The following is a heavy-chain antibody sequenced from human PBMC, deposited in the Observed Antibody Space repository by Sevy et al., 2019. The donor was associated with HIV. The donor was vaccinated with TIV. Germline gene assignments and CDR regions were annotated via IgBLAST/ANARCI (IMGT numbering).Heavy chain of an antibody. V-gene: IGHV3-23*01. CDR1: GFTFSSYA. D-gene: IGHD3-22*01. CDR2: ISGSCVST. J-gene: IGHJ4*02. Sequence: GGSPRLSCAVSGFTFSSYAMNWVRQSPGMGLEWVSGISGSCVSTYYADSVKGRFTISRDNSRNTLYLQINSLRAEDTALYYCAKDLAYDNTYLDFWGQGTLVTVSS. CDR3: AKDLAYDNTYLDF.